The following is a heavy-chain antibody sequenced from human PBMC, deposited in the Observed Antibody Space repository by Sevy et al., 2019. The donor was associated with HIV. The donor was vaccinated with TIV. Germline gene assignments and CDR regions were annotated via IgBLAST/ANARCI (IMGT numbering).Heavy chain of an antibody. D-gene: IGHD6-13*01. J-gene: IGHJ4*02. CDR3: ARAGWAEEAAGKGGFDY. V-gene: IGHV3-7*01. CDR1: GFTFSSYW. Sequence: GGSLRLSCAASGFTFSSYWMSWVRQAPGKGLEWVANIKQDGSEKYYVDSVKGRFTISRDNAKNSLYLQMNSLRAEDTAVYYCARAGWAEEAAGKGGFDYWGPGTLVTVSS. CDR2: IKQDGSEK.